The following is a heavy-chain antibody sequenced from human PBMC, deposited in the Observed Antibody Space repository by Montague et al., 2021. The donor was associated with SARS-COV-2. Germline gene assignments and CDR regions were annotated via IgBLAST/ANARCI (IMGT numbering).Heavy chain of an antibody. Sequence: SETLSLTCTVSGDSISSGGYFGGWIPQPPGKGREGIASIHIGGTSYLTPSLTVRVTISIDSSKNQFSLNVTSVTAANSSVYFCARSRDWYLGHWGPGTLATVS. D-gene: IGHD3-9*01. V-gene: IGHV4-39*07. CDR3: ARSRDWYLGH. J-gene: IGHJ4*02. CDR1: GDSISSGGYF. CDR2: IHIGGTS.